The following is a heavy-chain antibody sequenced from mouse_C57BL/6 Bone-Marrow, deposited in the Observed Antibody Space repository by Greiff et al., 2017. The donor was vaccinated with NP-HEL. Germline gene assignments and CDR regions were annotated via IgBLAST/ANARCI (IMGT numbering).Heavy chain of an antibody. Sequence: EVQLQQSGPELVKPGASVKIPCKASGYTFTDYNMDWVKQSHGKSLEWIGDINPNNGGTIYNQKFKGKATLTVDKSSSTAYMELRSLTSEDTAVYYCARGGMSYGNFSYWYFDVWGTGTTVTVSS. V-gene: IGHV1-18*01. CDR3: ARGGMSYGNFSYWYFDV. CDR2: INPNNGGT. CDR1: GYTFTDYN. D-gene: IGHD2-1*01. J-gene: IGHJ1*03.